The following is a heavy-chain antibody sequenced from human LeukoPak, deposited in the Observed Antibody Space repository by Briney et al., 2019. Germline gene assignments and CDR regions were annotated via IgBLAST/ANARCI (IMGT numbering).Heavy chain of an antibody. D-gene: IGHD1-26*01. V-gene: IGHV4-30-4*01. CDR3: ARVGIGTLEY. J-gene: IGHJ4*02. Sequence: PSQTLSLTCTVSGGSISSGDYYWTWIRQPPGKGLEWIGYIYYSGSTYYNPSLKSRVIISLDTSMNQFSLKLSSVTAADTAVFYCARVGIGTLEYWGQGTLVTVSS. CDR2: IYYSGST. CDR1: GGSISSGDYY.